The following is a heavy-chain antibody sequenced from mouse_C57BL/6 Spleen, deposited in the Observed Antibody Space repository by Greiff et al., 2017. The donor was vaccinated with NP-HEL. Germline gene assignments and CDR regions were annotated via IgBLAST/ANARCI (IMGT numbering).Heavy chain of an antibody. CDR2: IRSKSNNYAT. J-gene: IGHJ3*01. Sequence: DVKLVESGGGLVQPKGSLKLSCAASGFSFNTYAMNWVRQAPGKGLEWVARIRSKSNNYATYYADSVKDRFTISRDDSESMLYLQMNNLKTEDTAMYYCVRLFSFAYWGQGTLVTVSA. V-gene: IGHV10-1*01. CDR3: VRLFSFAY. CDR1: GFSFNTYA.